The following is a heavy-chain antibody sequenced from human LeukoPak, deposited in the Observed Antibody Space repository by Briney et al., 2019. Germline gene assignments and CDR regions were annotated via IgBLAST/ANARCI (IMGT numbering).Heavy chain of an antibody. J-gene: IGHJ5*02. CDR1: GFTFSAFW. CDR2: IKQDVGET. Sequence: GGSLRLSCAAYGFTFSAFWMTWVRQAPGEGLEWVATIKQDVGETFYVDSVKGRFTISRDTANNSVYLQMNSLRAEDTAVYYCARAVGASRFDPWGQGTQVTVSS. CDR3: ARAVGASRFDP. V-gene: IGHV3-7*01. D-gene: IGHD1-26*01.